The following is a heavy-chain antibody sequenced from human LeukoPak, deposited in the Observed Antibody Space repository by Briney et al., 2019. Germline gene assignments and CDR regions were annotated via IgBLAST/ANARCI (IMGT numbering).Heavy chain of an antibody. CDR2: IYYSGST. Sequence: SETLSLTCTVSGGSISSSYWSWIRQPPGQGLAGIGYIYYSGSTNYNPSLKSRVTISVDTSKNQFSLKLSSVTAADTAVYYCARGAIISRGVFDYWGQGTLVTVSS. D-gene: IGHD5-12*01. J-gene: IGHJ4*02. CDR3: ARGAIISRGVFDY. V-gene: IGHV4-59*01. CDR1: GGSISSSY.